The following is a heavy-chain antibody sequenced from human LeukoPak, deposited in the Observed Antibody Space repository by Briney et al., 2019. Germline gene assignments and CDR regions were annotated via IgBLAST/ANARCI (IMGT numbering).Heavy chain of an antibody. V-gene: IGHV3-11*03. J-gene: IGHJ3*02. CDR3: ARHSEGPVNDAFDI. CDR2: LSSSGRYT. D-gene: IGHD2-2*01. CDR1: GFSFSEYY. Sequence: PGGSLRLSCAASGFSFSEYYMTWIRQAPGKGLVWVSNLSSSGRYTNYADSVRGRFTISRDNAKKSLYLQMNSLRAEDTAVYYCARHSEGPVNDAFDIWGQGTKVTVSS.